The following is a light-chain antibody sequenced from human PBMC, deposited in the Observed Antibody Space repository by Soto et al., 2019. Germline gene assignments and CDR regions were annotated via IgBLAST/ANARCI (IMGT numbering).Light chain of an antibody. CDR2: HAS. Sequence: EIVLTQSPATLSLSPGERATLSCRASQSVTNSLAWYQQKPGQAPRLLIYHASNRATGIPARFSGSGSGTEFTLTISSLEQADFAVYYCQQRRTFGQGTKVEIK. CDR3: QQRRT. CDR1: QSVTNS. J-gene: IGKJ1*01. V-gene: IGKV3-11*01.